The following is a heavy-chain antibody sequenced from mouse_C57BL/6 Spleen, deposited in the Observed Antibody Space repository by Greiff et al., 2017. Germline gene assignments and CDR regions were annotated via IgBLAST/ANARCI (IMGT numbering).Heavy chain of an antibody. Sequence: QVQLQQPGAELVKPGASVKMSCKASGYTFTSYWITWVKQRPGQGLEWIGDIYPGSGSTNYNEKFKSKATLTVDTSSITAYMQLSSLTSEDSAVYYCASYDYDEGYYAMDYWGQGTSVTVSS. CDR2: IYPGSGST. D-gene: IGHD2-4*01. CDR3: ASYDYDEGYYAMDY. J-gene: IGHJ4*01. CDR1: GYTFTSYW. V-gene: IGHV1-55*01.